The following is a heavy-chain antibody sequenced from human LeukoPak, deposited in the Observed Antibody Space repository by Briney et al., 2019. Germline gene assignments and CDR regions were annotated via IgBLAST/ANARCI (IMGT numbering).Heavy chain of an antibody. CDR2: ISYDGSNK. CDR1: GFTFSSYG. CDR3: LSGPGH. V-gene: IGHV3-30*03. J-gene: IGHJ4*02. Sequence: PGGSLRLSCAASGFTFSSYGMHWVRQAPGKGLEWVAVISYDGSNKYYADSVKGRFTISRDNAKNSLYLQMNILRAEDTAVFYCLSGPGHCGQGTLVTVSS.